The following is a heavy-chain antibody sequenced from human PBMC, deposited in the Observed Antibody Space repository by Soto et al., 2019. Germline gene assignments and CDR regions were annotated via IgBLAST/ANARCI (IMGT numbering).Heavy chain of an antibody. J-gene: IGHJ4*02. D-gene: IGHD2-2*03. V-gene: IGHV1-69*04. CDR2: IIPILGIA. CDR1: GGTFSSYT. Sequence: SVKVSCKASGGTFSSYTISWVRQAPGQGLEWMGRIIPILGIANYAQKFQGRVTITADKSTSTAYMELSSLRSEDTAVYYCARDVDIVVVPASGYYFAYSGQGTLVTVSS. CDR3: ARDVDIVVVPASGYYFAY.